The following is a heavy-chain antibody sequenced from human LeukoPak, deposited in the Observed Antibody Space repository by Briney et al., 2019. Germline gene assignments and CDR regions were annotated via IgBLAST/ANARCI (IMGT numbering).Heavy chain of an antibody. CDR3: AREEWFSRTWDY. J-gene: IGHJ4*02. CDR1: GFTFSSYS. Sequence: GGSLRLSCAASGFTFSSYSMTWFRQAPGKGLEWVSYISSSSIITYYADSVKGRFTVSRDNANNSLFLQMNSLRVEDTAVYYCAREEWFSRTWDYWGQGTLVTVSS. CDR2: ISSSSIIT. V-gene: IGHV3-48*01. D-gene: IGHD3-3*01.